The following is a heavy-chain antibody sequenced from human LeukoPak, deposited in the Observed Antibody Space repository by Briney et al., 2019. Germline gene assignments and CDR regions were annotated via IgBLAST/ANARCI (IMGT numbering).Heavy chain of an antibody. Sequence: SETPSLTCTVSGGSITGSSYYWGWIRQPPGKGLEWIGSMYYSGSTYYNPSLKGRVTIPVDTSKNQFSLRLSSVTAADTAVYYCARQYYDNTGYYYFDYWGQGNLVTVSS. D-gene: IGHD3-22*01. CDR2: MYYSGST. CDR1: GGSITGSSYY. V-gene: IGHV4-39*01. CDR3: ARQYYDNTGYYYFDY. J-gene: IGHJ4*02.